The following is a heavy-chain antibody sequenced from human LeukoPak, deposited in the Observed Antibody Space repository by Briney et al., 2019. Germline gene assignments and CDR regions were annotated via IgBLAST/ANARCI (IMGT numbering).Heavy chain of an antibody. CDR3: ARVTSSGGYYFDY. Sequence: SETLSLTCAVSGYSISSCYYWGWIRQPPGKGLEWTGSIYHSGSTYYNPSLKSRVTISVDTSKNQFSLKLSSVTAADTAVYYCARVTSSGGYYFDYWGQGTLVTVSS. CDR1: GYSISSCYY. D-gene: IGHD6-25*01. CDR2: IYHSGST. V-gene: IGHV4-38-2*01. J-gene: IGHJ4*02.